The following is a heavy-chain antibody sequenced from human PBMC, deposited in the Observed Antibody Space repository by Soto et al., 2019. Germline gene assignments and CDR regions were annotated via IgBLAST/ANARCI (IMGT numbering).Heavy chain of an antibody. J-gene: IGHJ4*02. V-gene: IGHV4-31*03. D-gene: IGHD6-19*01. CDR3: ARGAIAVAGYHFDF. CDR1: GGSISSGGYY. CDR2: IYYSGST. Sequence: PSETLSLTCTVSGGSISSGGYYWSWIRQHPGRGLEWIGYIYYSGSTYYNPSLKSRVTISVDTSKNQFSLKLSSVTAADTAVYYCARGAIAVAGYHFDFWGQGALVTVSS.